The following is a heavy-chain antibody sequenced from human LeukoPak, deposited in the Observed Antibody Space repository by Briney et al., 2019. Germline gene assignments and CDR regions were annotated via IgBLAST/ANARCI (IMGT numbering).Heavy chain of an antibody. J-gene: IGHJ5*02. V-gene: IGHV4-34*01. CDR1: GGSISSGGYS. D-gene: IGHD3-16*01. Sequence: SETLSLTCAVSGGSISSGGYSWSWIRQPPGKGLEWIGEINHSGSTNYNPSLKSRVTISVDTSKNQFSLKLSSVTAADTAVYYCARGGGGSHTWGQGTLVTVSS. CDR2: INHSGST. CDR3: ARGGGGSHT.